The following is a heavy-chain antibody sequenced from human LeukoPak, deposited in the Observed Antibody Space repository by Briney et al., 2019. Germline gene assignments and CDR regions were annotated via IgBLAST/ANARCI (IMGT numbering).Heavy chain of an antibody. Sequence: GRSLRLSCAASGFTFSSYGMHWVRQAPGNGLEWVAVISYDGYNKYYADSVKGRFTISRDNSNNTLYLQMTRLRAEDTALYYCAKDFLERAYGSVSYPTSWGQGTLVTVSS. J-gene: IGHJ4*02. CDR1: GFTFSSYG. D-gene: IGHD3-10*01. CDR3: AKDFLERAYGSVSYPTS. CDR2: ISYDGYNK. V-gene: IGHV3-30*18.